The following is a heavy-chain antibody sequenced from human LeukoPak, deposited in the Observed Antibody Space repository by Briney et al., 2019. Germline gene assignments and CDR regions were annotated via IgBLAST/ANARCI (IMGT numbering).Heavy chain of an antibody. V-gene: IGHV4-39*07. CDR2: INHSGRT. J-gene: IGHJ4*02. CDR3: ARGVAAAGTSFDY. D-gene: IGHD6-13*01. CDR1: GGSISTSAFY. Sequence: SETLSLTCTVSGGSISTSAFYWGWIRQPPGKGLEWIGEINHSGRTNYNPSLKSRVTISVDTSKNQFSLKLSPVTPADTAVYYCARGVAAAGTSFDYWGQGTLVTVSS.